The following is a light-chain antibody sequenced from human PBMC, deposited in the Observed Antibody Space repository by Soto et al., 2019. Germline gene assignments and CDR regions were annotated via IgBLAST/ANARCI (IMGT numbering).Light chain of an antibody. CDR1: QNIRSN. CDR2: GAS. V-gene: IGKV3-15*01. Sequence: EIVMTQSPATLSVSPGERGTLSCRASQNIRSNVAWYQQRPGQAPRLLIFGASVRATGVPDRFSGSGSGTDFTLTISRLEPEDFATYYCQQSYSTPITFGQGTRLEIK. CDR3: QQSYSTPIT. J-gene: IGKJ5*01.